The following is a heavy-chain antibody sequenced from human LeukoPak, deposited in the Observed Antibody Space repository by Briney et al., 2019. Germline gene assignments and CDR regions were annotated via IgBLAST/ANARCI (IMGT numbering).Heavy chain of an antibody. CDR1: GYSFTSYW. D-gene: IGHD3-10*01. Sequence: KIGESLKISCKCSGYSFTSYWIGWVRQMPGKGLEWMGIIYPGDSDTRYSPSFQGQVTISADKSISTAYLQWSSLKASDTAMYYYARPITMVRGVIMAPADYWGQGTLVTVSS. J-gene: IGHJ4*02. V-gene: IGHV5-51*01. CDR3: ARPITMVRGVIMAPADY. CDR2: IYPGDSDT.